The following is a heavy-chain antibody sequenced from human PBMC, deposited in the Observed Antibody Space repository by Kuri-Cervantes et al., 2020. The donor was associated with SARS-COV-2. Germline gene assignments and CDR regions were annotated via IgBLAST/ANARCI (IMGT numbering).Heavy chain of an antibody. J-gene: IGHJ4*02. CDR3: ARGVSHIAAAGLYYFDY. D-gene: IGHD6-13*01. CDR1: GYTFTSYY. Sequence: ASVKVSCKASGYTFTSYYMHWVRQAPGQELEWMGIINPSGGSTSYAQKFQGRVTMTRDTSTSTVYMELSSLRSEDTAVYYCARGVSHIAAAGLYYFDYWGQGTLVTVSS. CDR2: INPSGGST. V-gene: IGHV1-46*01.